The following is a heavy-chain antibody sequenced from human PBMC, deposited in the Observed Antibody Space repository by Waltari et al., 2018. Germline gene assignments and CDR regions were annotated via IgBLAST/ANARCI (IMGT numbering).Heavy chain of an antibody. Sequence: EVQLVESGGGLVQPGGSLRLSCAASGFPFGSYWLSWVRRAPGKGLECVANIKQDGSEKDYVDSVKGRFTISRDNARNSVYLQLNSLRAEDTAVYYCARGGGRGLWFRELSPSDYWGQGTLVTVSS. D-gene: IGHD3-10*01. V-gene: IGHV3-7*01. CDR3: ARGGGRGLWFRELSPSDY. CDR1: GFPFGSYW. J-gene: IGHJ4*02. CDR2: IKQDGSEK.